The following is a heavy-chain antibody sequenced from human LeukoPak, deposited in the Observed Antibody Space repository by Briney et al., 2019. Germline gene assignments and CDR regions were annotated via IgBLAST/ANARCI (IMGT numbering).Heavy chain of an antibody. D-gene: IGHD6-13*01. V-gene: IGHV3-66*02. CDR3: VTSTGQQFIPYDY. Sequence: ESGGSLRLSCAASGINVSSNYMTWIRQAPGKGLEWVALIYVGDAAYYTESVGGRLMISRDNLKNTLFLQMNSLRVEDTAVSYCVTSTGQQFIPYDYWGQGTHVTVSS. J-gene: IGHJ4*02. CDR2: IYVGDAA. CDR1: GINVSSNY.